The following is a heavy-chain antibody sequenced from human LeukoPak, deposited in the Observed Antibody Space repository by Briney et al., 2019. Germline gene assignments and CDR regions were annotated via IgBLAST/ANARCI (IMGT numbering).Heavy chain of an antibody. CDR3: AREMSGGSCFDY. CDR2: IKRDGSEK. CDR1: GFTLSSYW. V-gene: IGHV3-7*01. D-gene: IGHD2-15*01. J-gene: IGHJ4*02. Sequence: GGSLRLSCAASGFTLSSYWMSWVRQAPGKGLEWVANIKRDGSEKYYVDSVKGRSTISRDNAKNSLYLQMNSLRAEDTAVFYCAREMSGGSCFDYWGQGTLVTVSS.